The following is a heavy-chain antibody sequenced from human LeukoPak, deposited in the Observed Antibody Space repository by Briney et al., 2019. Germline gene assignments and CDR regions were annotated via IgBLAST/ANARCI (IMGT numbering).Heavy chain of an antibody. CDR2: IYPGGST. J-gene: IGHJ5*02. Sequence: GGSLRPSCAASGTTVSNHYMSWVRQAPGKGLEWVSLIYPGGSTYFADSVKGRFTISRDNSNNMSYLQMNGLRAEDTAVYYCATQVRPFTAYLAWGQGTLVTVSS. CDR1: GTTVSNHY. CDR3: ATQVRPFTAYLA. D-gene: IGHD6-6*01. V-gene: IGHV3-53*01.